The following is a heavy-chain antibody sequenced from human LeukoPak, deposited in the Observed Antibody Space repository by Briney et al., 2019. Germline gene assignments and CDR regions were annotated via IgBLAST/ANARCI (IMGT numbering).Heavy chain of an antibody. V-gene: IGHV4-39*01. Sequence: PSETLSLTCSVSGGSISSSSYYWGWIRQPPGKGLEWIGSIYYSGSTYYNPSLKSRVTISVDTSKNQFSLKLSSVTAADTAVYYCARHPKDDSEDWFDPRGQGTLVTVSS. CDR2: IYYSGST. CDR3: ARHPKDDSEDWFDP. CDR1: GGSISSSSYY. J-gene: IGHJ5*02. D-gene: IGHD3-16*01.